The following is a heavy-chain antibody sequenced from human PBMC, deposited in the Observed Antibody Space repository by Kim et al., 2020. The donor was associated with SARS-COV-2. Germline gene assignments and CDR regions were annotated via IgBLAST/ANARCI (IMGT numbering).Heavy chain of an antibody. Sequence: GGSLRLSCAASGFTFSNYAMSWVRQAQGKGLEWVSTISIGGDSTSYADSVKGRFTISRDNSKNTLSLHINSVRPEDTALYYCAKSGQFDYWGQGTLVTVSS. CDR1: GFTFSNYA. J-gene: IGHJ4*02. V-gene: IGHV3-23*01. CDR2: ISIGGDST. CDR3: AKSGQFDY. D-gene: IGHD5-12*01.